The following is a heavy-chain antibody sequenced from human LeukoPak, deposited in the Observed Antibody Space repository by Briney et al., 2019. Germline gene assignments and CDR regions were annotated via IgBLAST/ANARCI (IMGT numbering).Heavy chain of an antibody. CDR1: GFTFSSYA. CDR3: ARVSILIVPYYAFDI. CDR2: ISGSGGST. V-gene: IGHV3-23*01. J-gene: IGHJ3*02. D-gene: IGHD2/OR15-2a*01. Sequence: GGSLRLSCAASGFTFSSYAMSWVRQAPGKGLEWVSAISGSGGSTYYADSVKGRFTISRDNAKNSLYLQMNSLRAEDTAVYYCARVSILIVPYYAFDIWGQGTMVTVSS.